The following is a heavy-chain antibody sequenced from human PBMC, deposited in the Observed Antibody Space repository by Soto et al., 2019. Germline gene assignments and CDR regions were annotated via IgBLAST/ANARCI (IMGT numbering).Heavy chain of an antibody. CDR1: GCSISSYY. D-gene: IGHD3-3*01. CDR3: ARVGDFWSGYPSYFDY. J-gene: IGHJ4*02. CDR2: IYYSGST. V-gene: IGHV4-59*01. Sequence: SETLSLTCTVSGCSISSYYWSWIRQPPGKGLEWIGYIYYSGSTNYNPSLKSRVTISVDTSKNQFSLKLSSVTAAGTAVYYCARVGDFWSGYPSYFDYWGQGTLVTVSS.